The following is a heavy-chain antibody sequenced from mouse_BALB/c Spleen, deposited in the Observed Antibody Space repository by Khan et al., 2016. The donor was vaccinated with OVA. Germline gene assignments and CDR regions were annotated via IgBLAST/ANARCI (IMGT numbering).Heavy chain of an antibody. CDR2: IWPVGRT. Sequence: VQLVESGPGLLPPYRTLPSPSPSSGFPLPNMGLHWVRKPQGKGLGCLGLIWPVGRTNYNSALMSRLSITKDSSKSQVFLKMNSLQTDDTAMYYCARNREPDYFDYWGQGTTLTVSS. J-gene: IGHJ2*01. CDR1: GFPLPNMG. CDR3: ARNREPDYFDY. V-gene: IGHV2-9*02.